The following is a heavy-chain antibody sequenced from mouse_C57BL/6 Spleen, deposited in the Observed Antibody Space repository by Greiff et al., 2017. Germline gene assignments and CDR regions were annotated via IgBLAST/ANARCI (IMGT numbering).Heavy chain of an antibody. CDR1: GLTFPDYY. J-gene: IGHJ4*01. D-gene: IGHD2-3*01. CDR3: ASPRWLLPYYAMDY. V-gene: IGHV7-3*01. Sequence: EVKLVESGGGLVQPGGSLSLSCAASGLTFPDYYMSWVGQPPGKALEWLGFIRNKANGYTTEYSASVKGRFTISRDNSQSILYLQMNALRAEDSATYYCASPRWLLPYYAMDYWGQGTSVTVSS. CDR2: IRNKANGYTT.